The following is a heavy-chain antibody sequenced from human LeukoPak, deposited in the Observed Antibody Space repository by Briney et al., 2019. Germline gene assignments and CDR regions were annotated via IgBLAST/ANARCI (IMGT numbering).Heavy chain of an antibody. Sequence: SETLSLTCTVSGYSISSGYYWSWIRQPPGKGLEWIGYIYYSGSTYYNPSLRSRVTISVDTSKNQFSLKLSSVTAADTAVYYCARSSEGRYYYDSSGFSYYYYYMDVWGKGTTVIISS. CDR2: IYYSGST. D-gene: IGHD3-22*01. J-gene: IGHJ6*03. V-gene: IGHV4-61*01. CDR1: GYSISSGYY. CDR3: ARSSEGRYYYDSSGFSYYYYYMDV.